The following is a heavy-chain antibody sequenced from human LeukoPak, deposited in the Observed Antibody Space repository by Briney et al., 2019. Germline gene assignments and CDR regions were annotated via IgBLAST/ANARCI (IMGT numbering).Heavy chain of an antibody. CDR1: GYTFTDHY. CDR3: GVHWGSGYYFDL. CDR2: INPKSGDT. J-gene: IGHJ2*01. V-gene: IGHV1-2*02. D-gene: IGHD7-27*01. Sequence: ASVKVSCKASGYTFTDHYVHWVRQTPGQGLEWMGWINPKSGDTNYAQKFQGRVTMTRDTSIVTAYMELSSLTSDDTGVYYCGVHWGSGYYFDLWGRGILVTDSS.